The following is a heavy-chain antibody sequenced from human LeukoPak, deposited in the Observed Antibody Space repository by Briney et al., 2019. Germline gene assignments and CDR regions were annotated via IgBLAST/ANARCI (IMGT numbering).Heavy chain of an antibody. CDR2: INTDGSST. J-gene: IGHJ4*02. CDR1: GFTFSSYW. D-gene: IGHD2-2*01. Sequence: GSLRLSCAASGFTFSSYWMHWVRQAPGKGLVWVSRINTDGSSTSYADSVKGRFTISRDSAKNTLYLQMNSLRAEDTAVYYCARARYSYCSSTSCYAFDYWGQGTLVTVSS. CDR3: ARARYSYCSSTSCYAFDY. V-gene: IGHV3-74*01.